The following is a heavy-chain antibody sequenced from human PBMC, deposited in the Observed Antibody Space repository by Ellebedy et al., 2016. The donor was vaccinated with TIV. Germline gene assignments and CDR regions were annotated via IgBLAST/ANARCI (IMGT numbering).Heavy chain of an antibody. Sequence: SGPTLVKPTETLTLTCTFSGFSLTTSGMCVSWIRQPPGRALEWLALINWDDDKYYSTSLKTRLTISKDTSKNQVVLTVTNMDPVDTATYYCARTRQIGVRNWFDPWGQGTLVTVSS. CDR1: GFSLTTSGMC. CDR2: INWDDDK. CDR3: ARTRQIGVRNWFDP. J-gene: IGHJ5*02. V-gene: IGHV2-70*01. D-gene: IGHD3-16*01.